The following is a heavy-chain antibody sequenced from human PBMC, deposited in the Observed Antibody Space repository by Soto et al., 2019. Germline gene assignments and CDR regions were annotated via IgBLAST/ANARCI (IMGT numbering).Heavy chain of an antibody. J-gene: IGHJ4*02. CDR3: ARAFSSGYPFDY. CDR2: INPGDSDT. Sequence: PGEALKISCEGSGYSFSGYLIGWVRQMPGKGLEWMGMINPGDSDTRYSPSLQGQVTISADKSISTAYLQWSSLEASDTAMYYCARAFSSGYPFDYWGQGILVTVSS. D-gene: IGHD3-22*01. CDR1: GYSFSGYL. V-gene: IGHV5-51*01.